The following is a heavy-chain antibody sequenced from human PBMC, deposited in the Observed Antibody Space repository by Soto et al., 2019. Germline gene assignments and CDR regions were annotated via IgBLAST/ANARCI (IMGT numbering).Heavy chain of an antibody. CDR3: ATSISVGGGG. CDR1: GFTFSSYW. Sequence: GSLRLSCAASGFTFSSYWMHWVRQAPGKGLVWVSRINSDGSSIRYADSVKGRFTISRDNAKNTLYLQMNSLRADDTAVYYCATSISVGGGGWGQGTLVTVSS. J-gene: IGHJ4*02. D-gene: IGHD3-16*01. V-gene: IGHV3-74*01. CDR2: INSDGSSI.